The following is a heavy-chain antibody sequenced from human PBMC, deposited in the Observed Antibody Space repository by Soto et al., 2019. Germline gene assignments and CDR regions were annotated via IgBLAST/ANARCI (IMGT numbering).Heavy chain of an antibody. D-gene: IGHD2-15*01. J-gene: IGHJ4*02. CDR2: ISSSSSYI. CDR1: GFTFSSYS. V-gene: IGHV3-21*01. Sequence: GGSLRLSCAASGFTFSSYSMNWVRQAPGKGLEWGSSISSSSSYIYYADSVKGRFTISRDNAKNSLYLQMNSLRAEDTAVYYCARDPKYCSGGSCYGDYWGQGTLVTVSS. CDR3: ARDPKYCSGGSCYGDY.